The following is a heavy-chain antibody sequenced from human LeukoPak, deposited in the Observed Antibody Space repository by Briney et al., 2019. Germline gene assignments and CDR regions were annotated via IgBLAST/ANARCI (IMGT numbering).Heavy chain of an antibody. CDR3: ARDLGLPENLFDP. CDR2: INPNSGGT. J-gene: IGHJ5*02. Sequence: ASVKVSCKASGYTFTGYYMHWVRQAPGQGLEWMGWINPNSGGTNYAQKFQGRVTMTRDTSISTAYMELSRLRSDDTAVYYCARDLGLPENLFDPWGQGTLVTVSS. CDR1: GYTFTGYY. V-gene: IGHV1-2*02. D-gene: IGHD5-12*01.